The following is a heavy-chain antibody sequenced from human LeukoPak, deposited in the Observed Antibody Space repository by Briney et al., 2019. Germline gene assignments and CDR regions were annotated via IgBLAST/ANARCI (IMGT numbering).Heavy chain of an antibody. Sequence: PGGSLRLSCAASGFTGFTFSSYSMNWVRQAPGKGLEWISSISGSGSSIYYADSVKGRFTISRDNAQNSLYLQMNSLRAEDTAVYYCARDDGETCGWYYFYSWGQGTMVTVSS. V-gene: IGHV3-21*01. CDR3: ARDDGETCGWYYFYS. D-gene: IGHD6-19*01. CDR1: GFTGFTFSSYS. J-gene: IGHJ4*02. CDR2: ISGSGSSI.